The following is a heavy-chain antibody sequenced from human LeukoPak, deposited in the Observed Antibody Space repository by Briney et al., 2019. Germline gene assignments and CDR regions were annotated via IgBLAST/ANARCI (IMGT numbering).Heavy chain of an antibody. J-gene: IGHJ4*02. CDR1: GYTFTVYS. Sequence: ASVKVSCKASGYTFTVYSMHWVRQAPGQGLEWLGQINPNSGGTNYAQNFQGRVTMTRDTSVSTAYMELSRLRSDDTAVYYCARMFGPDAGFDYWGQGTLVPVSS. CDR3: ARMFGPDAGFDY. V-gene: IGHV1-2*06. CDR2: INPNSGGT. D-gene: IGHD3-16*01.